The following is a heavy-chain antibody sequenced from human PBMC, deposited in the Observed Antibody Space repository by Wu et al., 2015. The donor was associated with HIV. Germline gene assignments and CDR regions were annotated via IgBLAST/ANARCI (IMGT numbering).Heavy chain of an antibody. V-gene: IGHV1-2*02. J-gene: IGHJ4*02. D-gene: IGHD5-18*01. Sequence: QVQLVQSGAEGKKPGASVKVSCKASGYTLTGYFIHWVRQAPGQGLEWMGRLNPNTGAADSAQNFQGRITLTRDTSINTAYMDLRSLRLDDTAIYYCASGIQAGGANYWGQGTLVTVSS. CDR1: GYTLTGYF. CDR3: ASGIQAGGANY. CDR2: LNPNTGAA.